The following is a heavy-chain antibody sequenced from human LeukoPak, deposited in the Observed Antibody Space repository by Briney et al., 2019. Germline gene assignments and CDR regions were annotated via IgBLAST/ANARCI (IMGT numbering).Heavy chain of an antibody. Sequence: GGSLRLSCAASGFPFSNYAMSWVRQAPGKGLECVSIISGDGGTTYYAESVKGRFTISRDDSKNTLSLQMNSLRAEDTAVYFCAKDRYYGSGSLAHWGQGTMVTVSS. CDR2: ISGDGGTT. D-gene: IGHD3-10*01. CDR3: AKDRYYGSGSLAH. CDR1: GFPFSNYA. V-gene: IGHV3-23*01. J-gene: IGHJ3*01.